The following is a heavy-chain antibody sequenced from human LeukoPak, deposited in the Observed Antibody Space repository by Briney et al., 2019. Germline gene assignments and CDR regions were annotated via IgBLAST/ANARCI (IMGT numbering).Heavy chain of an antibody. CDR3: AKDRDSSGYYYGGY. D-gene: IGHD3-22*01. CDR1: GFTFSSYG. Sequence: PGGSLRLSCAASGFTFSSYGMHWVRQAPGKGLEWVAVIWYDGSNKYYADSVKGRFTISRDNSKNTLYLQMNSLRAEDTAVYYCAKDRDSSGYYYGGYWGQGTLVTVSS. CDR2: IWYDGSNK. V-gene: IGHV3-33*06. J-gene: IGHJ4*02.